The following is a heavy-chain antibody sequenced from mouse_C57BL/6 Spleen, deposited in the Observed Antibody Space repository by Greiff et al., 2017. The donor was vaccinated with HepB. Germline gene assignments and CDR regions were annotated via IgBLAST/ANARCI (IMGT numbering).Heavy chain of an antibody. Sequence: EVQGVESGGGLVQPGGSLKLSCAASGFTFSDYYMYWVRQTPEKRLEWVAYISNGGGSTYYPDTVKGRFTISRDNAKNTLYLQMSRLKSEDTAMYYCARPLYYDYDGFFAYWGQGTLVTVSA. V-gene: IGHV5-12*01. CDR2: ISNGGGST. CDR3: ARPLYYDYDGFFAY. J-gene: IGHJ3*01. D-gene: IGHD2-4*01. CDR1: GFTFSDYY.